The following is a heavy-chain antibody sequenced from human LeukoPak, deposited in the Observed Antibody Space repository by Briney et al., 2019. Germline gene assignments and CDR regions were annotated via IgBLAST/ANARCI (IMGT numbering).Heavy chain of an antibody. CDR3: ARDPTRYLRYGYFDY. J-gene: IGHJ4*02. CDR2: INNIATHS. D-gene: IGHD4-17*01. V-gene: IGHV3-21*01. Sequence: GGSLRLSCAGSGFTFTDSAINWVRQAPGKGLEWVSSINNIATHSYYAASVKGRFSISRDDAKNSVYLQMRSLRAEDTAIYYCARDPTRYLRYGYFDYWGQGAQVTVSS. CDR1: GFTFTDSA.